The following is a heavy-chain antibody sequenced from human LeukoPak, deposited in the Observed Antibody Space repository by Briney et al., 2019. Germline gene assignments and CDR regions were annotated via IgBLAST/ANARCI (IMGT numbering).Heavy chain of an antibody. V-gene: IGHV3-33*01. CDR2: IWYDGSNK. CDR3: ARYSSYGMDI. CDR1: GFTFSSYG. J-gene: IGHJ6*02. D-gene: IGHD3-9*01. Sequence: GGSLRLSCAASGFTFSSYGMHWVRQAPGQGLEWVAVIWYDGSNKYYADSVKGRFTISRDNSKNTLYLQMNSLRAEDTAVYYCARYSSYGMDIWGQGTTVTVSS.